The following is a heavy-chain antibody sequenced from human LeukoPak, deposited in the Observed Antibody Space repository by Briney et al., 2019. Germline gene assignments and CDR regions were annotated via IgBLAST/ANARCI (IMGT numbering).Heavy chain of an antibody. Sequence: GGSLRLSCAASGFTFSNYWMNWVRQAPGKGLEGVANINRDGSEKYYVDSVRGRFTISRDNAKNSLYLQMNSLRADDTAVYYCSRALVGGTNYFDPWGQGTLVTVSS. J-gene: IGHJ5*02. CDR1: GFTFSNYW. V-gene: IGHV3-7*02. D-gene: IGHD1-26*01. CDR2: INRDGSEK. CDR3: SRALVGGTNYFDP.